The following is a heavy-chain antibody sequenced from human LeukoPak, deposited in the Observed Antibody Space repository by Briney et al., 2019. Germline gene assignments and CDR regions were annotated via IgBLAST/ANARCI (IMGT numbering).Heavy chain of an antibody. V-gene: IGHV4-59*01. D-gene: IGHD3-9*01. CDR3: ARRAVRYFDWLSTGDHWYFDL. Sequence: PSETLFLTCTVSGGSISSYYWSWIRQPPGKGLEWIGYIYYSGSTNYNPSLKSRVTISVDTSKKKFSLKLSSVTGGDRAVYYCARRAVRYFDWLSTGDHWYFDLWGRGTLVTVSS. CDR1: GGSISSYY. J-gene: IGHJ2*01. CDR2: IYYSGST.